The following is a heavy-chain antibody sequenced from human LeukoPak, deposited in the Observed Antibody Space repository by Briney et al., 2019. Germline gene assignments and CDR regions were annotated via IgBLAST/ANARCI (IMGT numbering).Heavy chain of an antibody. J-gene: IGHJ5*02. V-gene: IGHV1-24*01. Sequence: ASVKVSCKVSGYTLTELSMHWVRQAPGKGLEWMGGFDPEDGETIYAQKFQGRVTMTEDTSTDTAYVELSSLRSEDTAVYYCATVRTIFGVPGGENWFDPWGQGTLVTVSS. D-gene: IGHD3-3*01. CDR1: GYTLTELS. CDR2: FDPEDGET. CDR3: ATVRTIFGVPGGENWFDP.